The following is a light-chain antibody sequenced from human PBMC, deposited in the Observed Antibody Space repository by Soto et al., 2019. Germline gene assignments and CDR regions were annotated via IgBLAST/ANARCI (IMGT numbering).Light chain of an antibody. J-gene: IGKJ2*01. CDR3: QQYYSTPYT. V-gene: IGKV4-1*01. Sequence: DIVMTQSPDSLAVSLGERATINCKSSQSVLYSSNNKNYLAWYQQKPGQPPKLLIYWASTRESGVPDRFSGSGSGTDFTVTISSLQAEDGAVYYCQQYYSTPYTFGQGTKLEIK. CDR2: WAS. CDR1: QSVLYSSNNKNY.